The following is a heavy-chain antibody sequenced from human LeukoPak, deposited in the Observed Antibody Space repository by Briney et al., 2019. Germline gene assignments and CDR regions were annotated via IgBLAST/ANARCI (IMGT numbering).Heavy chain of an antibody. Sequence: SQTLSLTCTVSGGSISSGDYDWSWIRQPPGKGLEWIGYIYYSGSTYYNPSLKSRVTISVDTSKNQFSLKLSSVTAADTAVYYCARDPDSTGYIDYWGLGTLVTVSS. CDR2: IYYSGST. CDR1: GGSISSGDYD. CDR3: ARDPDSTGYIDY. D-gene: IGHD2-21*02. J-gene: IGHJ4*02. V-gene: IGHV4-30-4*08.